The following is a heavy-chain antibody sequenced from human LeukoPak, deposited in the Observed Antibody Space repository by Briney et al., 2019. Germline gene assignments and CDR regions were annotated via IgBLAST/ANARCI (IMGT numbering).Heavy chain of an antibody. J-gene: IGHJ4*02. Sequence: PSETLSLTCTVSGGSISSSSYYCGWIRQPPGKGLEWIVSIYYSGSTYYNPALKSRVTISVDTSKNQFSLKMSSVTAADTAVYYSARLGSGGYRYWGQGTLVTVSS. V-gene: IGHV4-39*01. CDR3: ARLGSGGYRY. CDR1: GGSISSSSYY. D-gene: IGHD3-3*01. CDR2: IYYSGST.